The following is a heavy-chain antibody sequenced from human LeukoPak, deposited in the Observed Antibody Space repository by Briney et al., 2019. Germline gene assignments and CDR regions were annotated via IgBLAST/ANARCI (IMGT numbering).Heavy chain of an antibody. CDR2: INVDGSGA. D-gene: IGHD6-19*01. J-gene: IGHJ4*02. Sequence: GGSLRLSCAASGFTFSTYWMHWVRQAPGKGLVWVSHINVDGSGATYADSAKGRFTISRDDDKNPMYLHMNNLRAEDTAVYYCARATRIYSSGWYYSFDYWGQGTLVTVSS. CDR1: GFTFSTYW. V-gene: IGHV3-74*01. CDR3: ARATRIYSSGWYYSFDY.